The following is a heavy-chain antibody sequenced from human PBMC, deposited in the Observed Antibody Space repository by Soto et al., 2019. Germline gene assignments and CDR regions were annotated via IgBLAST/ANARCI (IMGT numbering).Heavy chain of an antibody. CDR3: ARGRLYLSSFYDY. V-gene: IGHV4-30-2*01. Sequence: PXETLSLTCAVSGCSISNGGYSWSWIRQPPGKGLEWSGTIYHNGSTHYNPSLESRVTISVDRSKNQFSLKLTSVVAADTAVYYCARGRLYLSSFYDYWGQGTLVTVSS. CDR1: GCSISNGGYS. J-gene: IGHJ4*02. CDR2: IYHNGST. D-gene: IGHD6-13*01.